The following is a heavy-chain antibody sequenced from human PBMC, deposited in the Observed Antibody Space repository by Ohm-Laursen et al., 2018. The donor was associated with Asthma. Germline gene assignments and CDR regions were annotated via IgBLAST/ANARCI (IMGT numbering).Heavy chain of an antibody. Sequence: SLRLSCAASGLTVSSNYMSWVRQAPGKGLEWVSVIYSGGSTYYADSVKGRFTISRDNSKNTLYLQMNSLRAEDTAVYYCARTPYYDILTGYEWSFDYWGQGTLVTVSS. D-gene: IGHD3-9*01. CDR1: GLTVSSNY. V-gene: IGHV3-53*01. CDR3: ARTPYYDILTGYEWSFDY. J-gene: IGHJ4*02. CDR2: IYSGGST.